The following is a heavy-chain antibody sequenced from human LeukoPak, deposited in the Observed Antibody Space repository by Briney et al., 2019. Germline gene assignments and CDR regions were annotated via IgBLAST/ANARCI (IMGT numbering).Heavy chain of an antibody. V-gene: IGHV4-31*03. CDR2: IYSSGSS. D-gene: IGHD3/OR15-3a*01. J-gene: IGHJ3*02. Sequence: PSETLSLTCTVSGDSISSGGHSWSWIRQHPGGGLEWIGNIYSSGSSYYNPSLKSRVTISIDTSKNQFSLKLSSVTAADTAVYYCARPGTGNAFDIWGQGTMVTVSS. CDR3: ARPGTGNAFDI. CDR1: GDSISSGGHS.